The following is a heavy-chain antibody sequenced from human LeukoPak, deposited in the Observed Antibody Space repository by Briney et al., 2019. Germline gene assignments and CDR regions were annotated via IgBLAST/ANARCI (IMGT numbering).Heavy chain of an antibody. CDR1: GVSIDSTNW. Sequence: SETLSLTCDVSGVSIDSTNWWNWVRQPPGKGLERIGEIHHDGRINYNPSLKSRVTLSVDKSKNQFSLRLNSVTAADTAMYYCARSHDHLWGNYPDYWGQGTLVTVSS. V-gene: IGHV4/OR15-8*01. J-gene: IGHJ4*02. CDR3: ARSHDHLWGNYPDY. CDR2: IHHDGRI. D-gene: IGHD3-16*02.